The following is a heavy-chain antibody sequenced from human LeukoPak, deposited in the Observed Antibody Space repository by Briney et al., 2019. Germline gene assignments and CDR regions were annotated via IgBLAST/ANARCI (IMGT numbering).Heavy chain of an antibody. D-gene: IGHD4-17*01. Sequence: GGSLRLSCAASGFTFSSYAMHWVRQAPGKGLEWVAVISYDGSNKYYADSVKGRFTISRDNSKNTLYLQMNSLRAEDTAVYYCAREATVTVTPAAFDIWGQGTMVTVSS. CDR1: GFTFSSYA. CDR2: ISYDGSNK. CDR3: AREATVTVTPAAFDI. V-gene: IGHV3-30*01. J-gene: IGHJ3*02.